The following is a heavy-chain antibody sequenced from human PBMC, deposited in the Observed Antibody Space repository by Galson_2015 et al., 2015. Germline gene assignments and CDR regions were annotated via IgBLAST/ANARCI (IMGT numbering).Heavy chain of an antibody. V-gene: IGHV3-23*01. CDR2: LSHTGSSI. D-gene: IGHD2-21*02. CDR1: GFTFSSSA. Sequence: LRLSCAASGFTFSSSAMNWVRQAPGRGLEWVSALSHTGSSIYYADSVKGRFTISRDNSQNTLYLHLNSLRADDTAVYYCAKDRRAVVMSAIDYWGQGTQVTVSS. CDR3: AKDRRAVVMSAIDY. J-gene: IGHJ4*02.